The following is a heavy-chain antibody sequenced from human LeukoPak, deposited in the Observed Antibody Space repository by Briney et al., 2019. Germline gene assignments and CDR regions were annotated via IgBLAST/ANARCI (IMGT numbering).Heavy chain of an antibody. D-gene: IGHD6-13*01. J-gene: IGHJ5*02. Sequence: ASVKVSCMASGYTFTGYYMHWVRQAPGQGLEWMGWINPNSGGTNYAQKCQGRVTMTRDTSISTAYMELSRLRSDDTAVYYCARDGIAAARGSWFDPWGQGTLVTVSS. CDR1: GYTFTGYY. CDR3: ARDGIAAARGSWFDP. V-gene: IGHV1-2*02. CDR2: INPNSGGT.